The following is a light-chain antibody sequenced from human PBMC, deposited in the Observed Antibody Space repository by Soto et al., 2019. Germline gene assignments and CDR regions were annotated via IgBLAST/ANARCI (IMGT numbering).Light chain of an antibody. CDR3: ATWDDRLNGHV. CDR1: SSNIGTNY. Sequence: QSALTQPPSASGTPGQRVTVSCSGSSSNIGTNYVYWYQQLPGTAPTLLIYRNSQRPSGVPDRFSGSKSGTSASLAISGLRSEDEADYYCATWDDRLNGHVFGTGTKATVL. CDR2: RNS. J-gene: IGLJ1*01. V-gene: IGLV1-47*01.